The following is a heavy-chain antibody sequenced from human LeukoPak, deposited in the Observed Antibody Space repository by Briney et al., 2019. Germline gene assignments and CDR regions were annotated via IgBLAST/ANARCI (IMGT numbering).Heavy chain of an antibody. Sequence: GESLKISCKGSVYSFPNYWIGWVRQMPGKGLEWMGIIYPANSDTRYSPSFQGQLTISADKSISTAYLQWSSLKASDTAMYYCASEGSQPDAAFDIWGQGTMVTVSS. CDR2: IYPANSDT. CDR1: VYSFPNYW. J-gene: IGHJ3*02. V-gene: IGHV5-51*01. CDR3: ASEGSQPDAAFDI.